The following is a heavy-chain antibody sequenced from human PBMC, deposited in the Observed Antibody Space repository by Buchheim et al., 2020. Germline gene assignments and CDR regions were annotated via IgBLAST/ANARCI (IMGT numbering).Heavy chain of an antibody. CDR2: IISSGGST. J-gene: IGHJ4*02. CDR1: GITFKNYA. CDR3: AKDPKQLRTHYFDY. D-gene: IGHD6-13*01. Sequence: EVQLLESGGGLVQPGGSLRLACGASGITFKNYAMSWVRQAPGKGLEWVSTIISSGGSTYYADSVKGRFTISRDNSKNTLYLQMNSLTVEDTAVYYCAKDPKQLRTHYFDYWGQG. V-gene: IGHV3-23*01.